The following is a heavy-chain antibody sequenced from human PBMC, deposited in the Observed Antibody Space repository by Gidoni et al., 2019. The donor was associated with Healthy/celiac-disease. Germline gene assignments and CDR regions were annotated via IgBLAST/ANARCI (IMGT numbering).Heavy chain of an antibody. CDR3: ARGPIAAGLGWFDP. CDR2: IKQDGSEK. Sequence: EVQLVESGGGLVKPGGSRRLSWEASGFTCSSDWMSWVRQAPGKGLGWVANIKQDGSEKYYVDSVKGRFTISRDNAKNSLYLQMNSLRAEDTAVYYCARGPIAAGLGWFDPWGQGTLVTVSS. V-gene: IGHV3-7*01. CDR1: GFTCSSDW. D-gene: IGHD6-6*01. J-gene: IGHJ5*02.